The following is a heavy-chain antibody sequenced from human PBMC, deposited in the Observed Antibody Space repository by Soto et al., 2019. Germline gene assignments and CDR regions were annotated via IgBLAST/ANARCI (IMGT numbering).Heavy chain of an antibody. Sequence: QVQLVQSGAEVKKPGSSVKVSCKASGGTFSSYAISWVRQAPGQGLEWMGGIIPIFGTANYAQKFQGRVTITADESTSTADMELSSMRSEDTAVYYCASHSAWNYYYGMDVWGQGTTVTVSS. CDR1: GGTFSSYA. CDR2: IIPIFGTA. J-gene: IGHJ6*02. V-gene: IGHV1-69*12. D-gene: IGHD1-26*01. CDR3: ASHSAWNYYYGMDV.